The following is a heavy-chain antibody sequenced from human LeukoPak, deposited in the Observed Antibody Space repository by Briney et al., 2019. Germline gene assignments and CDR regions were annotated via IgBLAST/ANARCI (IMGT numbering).Heavy chain of an antibody. CDR3: ARAYTTQWVAFDI. V-gene: IGHV1-2*02. Sequence: ASVKVSCKASGYTFTGYYMHWVRQAPGQGLEWMGWINPNSGGTNYAQKFQGRVTMTRDTSISTAYMELSRLRSDDTAVYYCARAYTTQWVAFDIWGQGTMVTVSS. D-gene: IGHD6-19*01. J-gene: IGHJ3*02. CDR2: INPNSGGT. CDR1: GYTFTGYY.